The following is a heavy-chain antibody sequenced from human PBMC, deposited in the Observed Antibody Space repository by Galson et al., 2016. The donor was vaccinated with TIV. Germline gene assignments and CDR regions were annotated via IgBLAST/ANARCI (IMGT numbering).Heavy chain of an antibody. CDR3: VRARSLTDLAARPGDDAVDF. D-gene: IGHD7-27*01. CDR1: GFTFSKFD. V-gene: IGHV3-13*01. Sequence: SLRLSCAGSGFTFSKFDIHWVRQTTGDGLEWVSGIGTTADTYYSKSVKGRFTISRDNGLNSVYLQMNILRPGDTAMYYCVRARSLTDLAARPGDDAVDFWGRGTIVTVFS. J-gene: IGHJ3*01. CDR2: IGTTADT.